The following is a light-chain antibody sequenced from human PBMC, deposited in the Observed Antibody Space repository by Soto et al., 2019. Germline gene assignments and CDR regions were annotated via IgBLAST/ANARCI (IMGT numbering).Light chain of an antibody. CDR3: QQYNNGTTET. Sequence: VMTECPVCVYDAPFGRANLPCRASQNIYSNIAWYQQKPGQAPRLLIYGASTRATGIQARFSGSGSGTEFTLTISSLQSEDFAVYYFQQYNNGTTETFGEGTK. CDR1: QNIYSN. V-gene: IGKV3-15*01. J-gene: IGKJ1*01. CDR2: GAS.